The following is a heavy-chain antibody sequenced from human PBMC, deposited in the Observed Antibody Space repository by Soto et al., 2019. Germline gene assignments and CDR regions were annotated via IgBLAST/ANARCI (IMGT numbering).Heavy chain of an antibody. CDR1: GYPFIKYG. J-gene: IGHJ5*02. CDR2: IKVDSGYT. CDR3: ATSYDSGFDP. D-gene: IGHD5-12*01. Sequence: QLQLVQSAAEVKKPGASVRVSCKASGYPFIKYGISWIRQAPEQGLEWMGWIKVDSGYTNYAQKFQGRVTMTTNTSSDTAFMELRSLISDDTAVYYCATSYDSGFDPWGQGTLVSVSS. V-gene: IGHV1-18*04.